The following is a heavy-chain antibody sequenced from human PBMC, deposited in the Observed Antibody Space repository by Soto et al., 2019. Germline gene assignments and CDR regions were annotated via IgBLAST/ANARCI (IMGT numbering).Heavy chain of an antibody. V-gene: IGHV4-34*01. CDR2: INHRRST. D-gene: IGHD3-22*01. CDR1: GGSFSGYY. Sequence: SETLSLTCAVYGGSFSGYYWTWIRQPPGKGLEWIGEINHRRSTSYNPSLKRRVTMSIDTSKNQFSLHLSSVTAADTAVYYCVRRPHYYDSSGYYPFDYWGQGTLVTVSS. CDR3: VRRPHYYDSSGYYPFDY. J-gene: IGHJ4*02.